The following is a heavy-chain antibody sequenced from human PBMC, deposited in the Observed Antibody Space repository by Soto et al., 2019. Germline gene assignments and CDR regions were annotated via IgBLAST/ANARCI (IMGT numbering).Heavy chain of an antibody. V-gene: IGHV1-18*01. D-gene: IGHD6-19*01. CDR2: ISAYNGNT. CDR3: ARDIIAVAGTMPYYYYGMDV. CDR1: GYTFTSYG. J-gene: IGHJ6*02. Sequence: ASVKVSCKASGYTFTSYGMSCVRQAPGQGLEWMGWISAYNGNTNYAQKLQGRVTMTTDTSTSTAYMELRSLRSDDTAVYYCARDIIAVAGTMPYYYYGMDVWGQGTTVTVSS.